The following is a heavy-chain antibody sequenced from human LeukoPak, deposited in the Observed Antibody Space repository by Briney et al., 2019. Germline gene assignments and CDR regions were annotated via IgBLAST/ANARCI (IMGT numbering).Heavy chain of an antibody. V-gene: IGHV4-59*12. J-gene: IGHJ4*02. D-gene: IGHD1-14*01. Sequence: SETLSLTCTVSPDSTTSNFWRWVRQPPGKGLEWIGEIHRSGSTNYNPSLQSRVTISIDRSKNQIALELSSVTAADTAVYYCAREIVGGFNPGAYWGQGTIVTVSS. CDR1: PDSTTSNF. CDR2: IHRSGST. CDR3: AREIVGGFNPGAY.